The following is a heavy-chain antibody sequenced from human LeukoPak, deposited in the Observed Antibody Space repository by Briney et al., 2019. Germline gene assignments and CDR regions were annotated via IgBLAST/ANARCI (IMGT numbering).Heavy chain of an antibody. D-gene: IGHD1-26*01. V-gene: IGHV2-70*04. CDR2: IDWDDDR. Sequence: SGPTLVNPTQTLTLTCAFSGFSLSTSGMRVSWIRQPPGKALEWLARIDWDDDRFYSTSLKPRLTISTHTSKNQVVLTMTNMDPVDTATYYCARGGGATAVDYWGQGTLVTVSS. CDR1: GFSLSTSGMR. CDR3: ARGGGATAVDY. J-gene: IGHJ4*02.